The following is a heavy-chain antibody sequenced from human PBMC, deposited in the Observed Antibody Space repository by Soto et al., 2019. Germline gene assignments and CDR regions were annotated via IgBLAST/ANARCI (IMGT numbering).Heavy chain of an antibody. CDR3: ASHPIVATHWYYFDY. Sequence: KFQGRVTITRDTSASTAYMELSSLRSEDTAVYYCASHPIVATHWYYFDYWGQGTLVTVSS. D-gene: IGHD5-12*01. V-gene: IGHV1-3*01. J-gene: IGHJ4*02.